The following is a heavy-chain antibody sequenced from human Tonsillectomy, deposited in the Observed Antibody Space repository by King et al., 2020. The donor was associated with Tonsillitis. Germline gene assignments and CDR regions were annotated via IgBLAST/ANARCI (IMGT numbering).Heavy chain of an antibody. CDR1: GFTFSSYG. J-gene: IGHJ4*02. Sequence: QVQLVESGGGVVQPGRSLRLSCAASGFTFSSYGMHWFRQAPGKGLEWVAVIWYDGSNKYYADSVKGRFTISRDNSKNTLYLQMNSLRAEDTAVYYCARDVGGLLDYWGQGTLVTVSS. CDR3: ARDVGGLLDY. V-gene: IGHV3-33*01. CDR2: IWYDGSNK. D-gene: IGHD2-15*01.